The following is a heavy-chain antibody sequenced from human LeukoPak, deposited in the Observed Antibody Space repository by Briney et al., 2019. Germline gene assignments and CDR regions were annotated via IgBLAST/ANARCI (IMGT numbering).Heavy chain of an antibody. J-gene: IGHJ4*02. D-gene: IGHD1-26*01. V-gene: IGHV3-23*01. Sequence: GGSLRLSCAASGFTFSTYAMTWVRQAPGKGLEWVSSITGNGGRTYYADFVKGRFTISRDNSKNTLYLQMNSLRAEDTAVYLCARDSGSYLQPTDYWGQGTLVTVSS. CDR2: ITGNGGRT. CDR3: ARDSGSYLQPTDY. CDR1: GFTFSTYA.